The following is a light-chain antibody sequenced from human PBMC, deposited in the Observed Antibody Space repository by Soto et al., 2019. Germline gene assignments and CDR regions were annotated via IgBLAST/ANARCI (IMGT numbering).Light chain of an antibody. CDR2: LAS. CDR1: RGISSY. CDR3: QYLNSHPLS. J-gene: IGKJ4*01. V-gene: IGKV1-9*01. Sequence: IQLTQSPSSLSASVGDRVTITCRASRGISSYLAWYQQKPGKAPTLLIYLASTLQSGVPSRFSGSGSGTDFSLTISSLQPEDVATYYCQYLNSHPLSFGGGTKVEIK.